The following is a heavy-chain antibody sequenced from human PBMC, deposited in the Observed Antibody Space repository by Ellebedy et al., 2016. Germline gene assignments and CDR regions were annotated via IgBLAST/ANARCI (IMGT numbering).Heavy chain of an antibody. V-gene: IGHV3-7*05. J-gene: IGHJ6*02. D-gene: IGHD6-19*01. CDR2: IKQDASEL. Sequence: GGSLRLXCSGFGFTFSSYYMAWFRQPPGKGLEWVANIKQDASELFYVDSVRGRFVISRDNSKNTLYLQMNSLRDEDTAVYYCAKHPAQAVTEEGNGKDVWGQGTTVTGS. CDR1: GFTFSSYY. CDR3: AKHPAQAVTEEGNGKDV.